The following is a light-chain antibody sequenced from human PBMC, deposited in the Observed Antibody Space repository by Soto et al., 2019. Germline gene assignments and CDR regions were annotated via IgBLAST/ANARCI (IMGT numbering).Light chain of an antibody. Sequence: EIVLTQSPDTLSLSPGERATLSCRASQSVDSNYLAWYQQKPGQAPRVLIYDASIRATGIPDRFSGSGSGTDFTLTISRLEPEDSEVYYCQQYDSSQLTFGAGXK. CDR2: DAS. CDR1: QSVDSNY. J-gene: IGKJ4*01. V-gene: IGKV3-20*01. CDR3: QQYDSSQLT.